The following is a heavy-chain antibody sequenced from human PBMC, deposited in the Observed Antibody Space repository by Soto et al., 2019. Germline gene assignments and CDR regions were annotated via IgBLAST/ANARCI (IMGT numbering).Heavy chain of an antibody. CDR1: GFVFSNTW. CDR2: INSDGSSI. D-gene: IGHD1-20*01. J-gene: IGHJ4*02. V-gene: IGHV3-74*01. Sequence: GGSLRLSCATSGFVFSNTWIHWVRQVPGQGLVWVSRINSDGSSIIYADSVKGRFTLSRDNAKNTVHLQMSSLRVEDTAVYYCAKDWYHTIDSWGQGIPVTVSS. CDR3: AKDWYHTIDS.